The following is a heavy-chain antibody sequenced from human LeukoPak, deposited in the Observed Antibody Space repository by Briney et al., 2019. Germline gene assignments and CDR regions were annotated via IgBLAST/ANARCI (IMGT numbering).Heavy chain of an antibody. CDR1: GFTFSSYA. D-gene: IGHD3-3*01. J-gene: IGHJ4*02. CDR2: ISYDGSNK. V-gene: IGHV3-30-3*01. Sequence: GGSLRLSCAASGFTFSSYAMHWVRQAPGKGLEWVAVISYDGSNKYYADSVKGQFTISRDNSKNTLYLQVNSLRAEDTAVYYCARDSAPRLRSPLDSWGQGTLVTVSS. CDR3: ARDSAPRLRSPLDS.